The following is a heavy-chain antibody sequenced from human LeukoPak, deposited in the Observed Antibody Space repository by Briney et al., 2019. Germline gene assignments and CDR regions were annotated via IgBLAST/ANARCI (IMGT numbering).Heavy chain of an antibody. CDR1: GYTFTSYG. V-gene: IGHV1-18*01. J-gene: IGHJ4*02. Sequence: ASVKVSCKASGYTFTSYGISWVRQPPGQGLEWIGWVSAYNGTTNYAQKIQGRATMTTATSTSTAYMELTSLRSDDTAVYCSARGLSYETFDYWGQGALVTVSS. CDR3: ARGLSYETFDY. D-gene: IGHD5-18*01. CDR2: VSAYNGTT.